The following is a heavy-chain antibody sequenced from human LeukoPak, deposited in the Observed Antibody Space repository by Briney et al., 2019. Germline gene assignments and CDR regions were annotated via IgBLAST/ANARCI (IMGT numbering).Heavy chain of an antibody. CDR3: AKDMGLDY. J-gene: IGHJ4*02. Sequence: GGSLRLSCAASGFTFDDYTMHWVRQAPGKGPEWVSLISWDCGTTYYADSVRGRFTISRDNSKNSLYLQMNSLRTEDTALYYCAKDMGLDYWGQGTLVTVSS. CDR1: GFTFDDYT. CDR2: ISWDCGTT. V-gene: IGHV3-43*01. D-gene: IGHD5/OR15-5a*01.